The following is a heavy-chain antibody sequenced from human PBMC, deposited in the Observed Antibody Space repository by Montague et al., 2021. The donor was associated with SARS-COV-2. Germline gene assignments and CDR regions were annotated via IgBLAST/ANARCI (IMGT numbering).Heavy chain of an antibody. CDR3: AKEISSSWIASYYGMDV. CDR2: IGLVCRLL. V-gene: IGHV3-23*01. D-gene: IGHD6-13*01. CDR1: GFNIGDCV. Sequence: SLRLSCAASGFNIGDCVVELRRGSAEHTSELQSPIGLVCRLLLDTNTVKGRFTISRDNSKNTLYLQMNSLRAEDTAVYYCAKEISSSWIASYYGMDVWGQGNTVTVS. J-gene: IGHJ6*02.